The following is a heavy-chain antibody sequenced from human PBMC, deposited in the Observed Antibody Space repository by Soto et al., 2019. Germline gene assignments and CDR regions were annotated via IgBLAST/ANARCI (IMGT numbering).Heavy chain of an antibody. D-gene: IGHD3-10*01. J-gene: IGHJ5*02. Sequence: PSETLSLTCAVSGRSISSSNWWIWVRQPPVKELERIGELYHSGSTNYDPSLKSRVTITVDKSKNQFSLKLSSVTAADTVEYCCARDCRAFSHGSGPCGHGTLAPVS. CDR3: ARDCRAFSHGSGP. CDR1: GRSISSSNW. CDR2: LYHSGST. V-gene: IGHV4-4*01.